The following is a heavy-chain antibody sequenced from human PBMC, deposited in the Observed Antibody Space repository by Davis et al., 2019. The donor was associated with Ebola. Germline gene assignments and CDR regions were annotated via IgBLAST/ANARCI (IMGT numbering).Heavy chain of an antibody. J-gene: IGHJ6*02. V-gene: IGHV3-23*01. D-gene: IGHD1-26*01. Sequence: PGGSLRLSCAASGFTFSSYAMNWVRQAPGKGLEWVSAISGNGGSTYYADSVKGRFTISRDNSKNTLYLQMNSLRPEDTAVYYCAKSEGAAIYYYGMDVWSQGTTVTVSS. CDR1: GFTFSSYA. CDR3: AKSEGAAIYYYGMDV. CDR2: ISGNGGST.